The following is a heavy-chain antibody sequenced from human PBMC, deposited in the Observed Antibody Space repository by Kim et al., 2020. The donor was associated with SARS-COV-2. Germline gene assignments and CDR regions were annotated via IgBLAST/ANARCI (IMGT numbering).Heavy chain of an antibody. CDR1: GYTFTSYA. CDR2: INTNTGNP. J-gene: IGHJ6*02. Sequence: ASVKVSCKASGYTFTSYAMNWVRQAPGQGLEWMGWINTNTGNPTYAQGFPGRFVFSLDTSVSTAYLQISSLKAEDTAVYDCARDGGLRQQLAPIYYYYGMDVWGQGATVTVSS. D-gene: IGHD6-13*01. V-gene: IGHV7-4-1*02. CDR3: ARDGGLRQQLAPIYYYYGMDV.